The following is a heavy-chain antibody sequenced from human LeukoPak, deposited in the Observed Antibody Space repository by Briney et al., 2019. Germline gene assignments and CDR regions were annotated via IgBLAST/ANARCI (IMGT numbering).Heavy chain of an antibody. CDR3: AKDCCSNGIGCYYYYMDV. D-gene: IGHD2-8*01. J-gene: IGHJ6*03. Sequence: GGSLRLSCAASGFTFSSCGMHWVRQAPGKGLEWVAYIQYDGSNQQYADSVKGRFSISRDNSKNILYLQMNSLRAEDTAVYYCAKDCCSNGIGCYYYYMDVWGKGTTVTISS. CDR2: IQYDGSNQ. V-gene: IGHV3-30*02. CDR1: GFTFSSCG.